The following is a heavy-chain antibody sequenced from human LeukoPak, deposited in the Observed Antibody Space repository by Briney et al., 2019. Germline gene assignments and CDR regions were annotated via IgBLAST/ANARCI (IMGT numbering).Heavy chain of an antibody. V-gene: IGHV3-7*04. CDR1: GFTFSSFW. CDR3: ARALDV. Sequence: GGSLRLSCAASGFTFSSFWMHWVRQAPGKGLEWVATIKQDGSDEYYVDSVKGRFTISRDNAKNSLYLQMNNLRAEDTAVYYCARALDVWGKGTTVTVSS. CDR2: IKQDGSDE. J-gene: IGHJ6*04.